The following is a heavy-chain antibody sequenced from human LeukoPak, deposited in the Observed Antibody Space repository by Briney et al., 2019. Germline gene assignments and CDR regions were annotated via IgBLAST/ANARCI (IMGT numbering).Heavy chain of an antibody. CDR2: IGAYNGDT. V-gene: IGHV1-18*04. D-gene: IGHD2-15*01. J-gene: IGHJ4*02. Sequence: ASVKVSCKPSGYTFTSFGISWVRQAPGQGLEWMGWIGAYNGDTNYAQKFQGRVTMTTDTSTSTAYMDLRSLRSDDTAVYYCTRDHCSVDNCLSFDYWGQGTLVTVSS. CDR3: TRDHCSVDNCLSFDY. CDR1: GYTFTSFG.